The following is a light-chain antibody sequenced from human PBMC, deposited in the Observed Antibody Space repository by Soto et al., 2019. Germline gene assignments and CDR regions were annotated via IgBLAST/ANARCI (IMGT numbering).Light chain of an antibody. CDR2: AAS. J-gene: IGKJ5*01. V-gene: IGKV1-12*01. Sequence: DIQMTQSPSTLSASVGDRFTITWRASQSISSWLAWYQQKPGKAPKLLIYAASSLQSGVPSRFSGSGSGTDFTLTISSLQPEDFATYYCQQANSFPPTFGQGTRLEIK. CDR1: QSISSW. CDR3: QQANSFPPT.